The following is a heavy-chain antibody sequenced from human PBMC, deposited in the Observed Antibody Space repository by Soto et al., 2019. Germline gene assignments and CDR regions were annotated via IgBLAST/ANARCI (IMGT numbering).Heavy chain of an antibody. CDR2: ISSSSSYI. CDR1: GFTFSSYS. Sequence: GSRRLSCASSGFTFSSYSMNWVRQAPGKGLEWVSSISSSSSYIYYADSVKGRFTISRDNAKNSLYLQMNSLRAEDTAVYYCARDQPGYSYGYGLGYWGQGTLVTVSS. CDR3: ARDQPGYSYGYGLGY. D-gene: IGHD5-18*01. V-gene: IGHV3-21*01. J-gene: IGHJ4*02.